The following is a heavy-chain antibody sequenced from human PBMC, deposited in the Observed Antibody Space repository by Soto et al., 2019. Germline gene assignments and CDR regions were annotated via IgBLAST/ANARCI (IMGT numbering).Heavy chain of an antibody. V-gene: IGHV3-23*01. Sequence: QLSEPGGGLVQPGGSLRLSCAASGFTFNSYAMTWVRQAPGRGLEWVSAISGSGGTKKYEESVVGRFSISRDNAKNTVFLQMNRLRAEDTAVYYCAKKYYYDSGGYYSRDAADIWGQGTTVTVSS. J-gene: IGHJ3*02. CDR2: ISGSGGTK. D-gene: IGHD3-22*01. CDR1: GFTFNSYA. CDR3: AKKYYYDSGGYYSRDAADI.